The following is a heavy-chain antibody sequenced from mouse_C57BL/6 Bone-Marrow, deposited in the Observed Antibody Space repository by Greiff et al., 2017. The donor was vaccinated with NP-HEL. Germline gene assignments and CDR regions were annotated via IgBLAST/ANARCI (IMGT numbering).Heavy chain of an antibody. V-gene: IGHV1-54*01. CDR3: ERDYDYDGFAY. J-gene: IGHJ3*01. CDR2: INPGSGGT. D-gene: IGHD2-4*01. Sequence: QVQLQQSGAELVRPGTSVKVSCKASGYAFTNYLIEWVKQRPGQGLEWIGVINPGSGGTNYNEKFKGKATLTADKSSSTAYMQLSSLTSEDSAVYFCERDYDYDGFAYWGQGTLVTVSA. CDR1: GYAFTNYL.